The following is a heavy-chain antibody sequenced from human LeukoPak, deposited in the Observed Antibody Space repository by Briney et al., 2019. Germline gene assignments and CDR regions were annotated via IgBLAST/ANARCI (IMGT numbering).Heavy chain of an antibody. D-gene: IGHD3-22*01. J-gene: IGHJ4*02. CDR2: IYYSGST. Sequence: SETLSLTCTVSGGSISSYYWSWIRQPPGKGLEWIGYIYYSGSTNYNPSLKSRVTMSVDTSKNQFSLKLSSVTAADTAVYYCARAWTPPRYYYDSSGYPQYYFDYWGQGTLVTVSS. CDR1: GGSISSYY. CDR3: ARAWTPPRYYYDSSGYPQYYFDY. V-gene: IGHV4-59*01.